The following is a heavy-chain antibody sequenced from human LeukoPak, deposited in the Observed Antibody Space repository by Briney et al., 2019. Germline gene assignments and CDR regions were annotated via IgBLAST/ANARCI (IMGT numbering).Heavy chain of an antibody. D-gene: IGHD6-13*01. CDR1: GGSVSSGSYY. CDR2: IYYSGST. CDR3: ARKAGRVDY. J-gene: IGHJ4*02. Sequence: SETLSLTCTVSGGSVSSGSYYWSWIRQPPGKGLEWIGYIYYSGSTNYNPSLKSRVTISVDTSKNQFSLKLSSVTAADTAVYYCARKAGRVDYWGQGTLVTVSS. V-gene: IGHV4-61*01.